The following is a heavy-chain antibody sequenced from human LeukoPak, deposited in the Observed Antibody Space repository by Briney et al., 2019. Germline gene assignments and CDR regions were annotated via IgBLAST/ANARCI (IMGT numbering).Heavy chain of an antibody. J-gene: IGHJ4*02. Sequence: ASVKVSCKASGYTLTSYFMHWVRQAPGQGLEWMGIINPSGGSTSYAQKFQGRVTVTRDTSTSTVYMELSSLRSEDTAVYYCARGAPTPVGLGRGYGGQATRVSVPS. D-gene: IGHD7-27*01. CDR3: ARGAPTPVGLGRGY. V-gene: IGHV1-46*01. CDR1: GYTLTSYF. CDR2: INPSGGST.